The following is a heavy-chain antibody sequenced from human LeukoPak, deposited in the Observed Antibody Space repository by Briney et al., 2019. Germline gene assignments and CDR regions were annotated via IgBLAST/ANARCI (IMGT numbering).Heavy chain of an antibody. V-gene: IGHV4-4*07. CDR2: ILPSGTS. CDR1: GDSMSSFY. D-gene: IGHD3-10*01. CDR3: ARESVIRGVSHFDY. Sequence: SETLSLTCTVSGDSMSSFYWHWIRQPAGKEVEWIGRILPSGTSFSIPSLRSRLTVSLDTSKNQFSLRLNSATAADTAVYYCARESVIRGVSHFDYWGQGTLVTVSA. J-gene: IGHJ4*02.